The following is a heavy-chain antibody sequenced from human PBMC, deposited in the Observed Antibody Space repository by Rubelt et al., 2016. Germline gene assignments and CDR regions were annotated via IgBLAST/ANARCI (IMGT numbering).Heavy chain of an antibody. V-gene: IGHV3-21*01. D-gene: IGHD4-17*01. CDR1: GFTFSSYS. J-gene: IGHJ4*02. CDR3: ASWDSDYGDFTVDY. CDR2: ISSSSSYI. Sequence: GGSLRLSCAASGFTFSSYSMNWVRQAPGKGLEWVSSISSSSSYIYYADSVKGRFTISRDNAKNSLYLQMNSLRDEDTAVYYCASWDSDYGDFTVDYWGQGTLVTVSS.